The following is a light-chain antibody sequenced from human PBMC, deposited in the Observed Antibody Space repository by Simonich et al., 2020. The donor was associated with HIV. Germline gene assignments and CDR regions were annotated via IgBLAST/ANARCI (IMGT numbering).Light chain of an antibody. CDR2: SMD. CDR1: SSNIGSNT. Sequence: QSVLTQPPSASGTPGQRVTISCSGSSSNIGSNTVNWYQQLPGTAPKLLIYSMDTRPSGVPDRFAGSKSGTSASLAISGLQSEDEADYYCAAWDDSLNGPVFGGGTKLTVL. V-gene: IGLV1-44*01. CDR3: AAWDDSLNGPV. J-gene: IGLJ2*01.